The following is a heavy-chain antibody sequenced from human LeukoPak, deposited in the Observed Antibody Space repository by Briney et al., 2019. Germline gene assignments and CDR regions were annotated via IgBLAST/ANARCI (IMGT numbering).Heavy chain of an antibody. Sequence: GGSLRLSCAGSGFTFSDFWMTWVRQTPGKGLEWVANIKQDGSEKYYVDSVKGRLTISRDNARNSLYLQMNSLRAEDTAVYYCARATGDFWSGYHYISYWYFDLWGRGTLVTVSS. CDR3: ARATGDFWSGYHYISYWYFDL. D-gene: IGHD3-3*01. J-gene: IGHJ2*01. CDR2: IKQDGSEK. CDR1: GFTFSDFW. V-gene: IGHV3-7*01.